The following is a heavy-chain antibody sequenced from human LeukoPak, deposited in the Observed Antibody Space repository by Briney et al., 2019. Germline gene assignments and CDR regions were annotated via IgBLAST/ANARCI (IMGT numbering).Heavy chain of an antibody. Sequence: GGSLRLSCAASGFTFSNAWMSWVRQAPGKGLEWVGRIKSKTDGGTTDYAAPVKGRFTISRGDSKNTLYLQMNSLKTEDTAVYYCTTGRGYSGYDGFDYWGQGTLVTVSS. J-gene: IGHJ4*02. V-gene: IGHV3-15*01. CDR2: IKSKTDGGTT. CDR3: TTGRGYSGYDGFDY. CDR1: GFTFSNAW. D-gene: IGHD5-12*01.